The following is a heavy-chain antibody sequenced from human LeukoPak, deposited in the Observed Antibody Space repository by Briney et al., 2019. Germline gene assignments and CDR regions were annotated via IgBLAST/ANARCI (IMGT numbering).Heavy chain of an antibody. V-gene: IGHV1-2*02. CDR3: ARDPVDGYSHYDF. J-gene: IGHJ4*02. D-gene: IGHD5-24*01. CDR2: TRPNSGGI. Sequence: ASVKVSCKASGYTLTDHHLIWVRQAPGQGLEWMGWTRPNSGGIKYAQEFQGRVTMTRDTSISTAYMELTSLTSDDTAIYYCARDPVDGYSHYDFWGQGTLVTVSS. CDR1: GYTLTDHH.